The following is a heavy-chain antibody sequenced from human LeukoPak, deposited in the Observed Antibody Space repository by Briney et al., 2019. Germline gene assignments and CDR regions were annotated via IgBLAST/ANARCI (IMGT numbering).Heavy chain of an antibody. CDR3: ASRLYCSNTRCRNFPFAY. J-gene: IGHJ4*02. CDR1: GGTFSSYA. Sequence: SVKVSCRASGGTFSSYAINWVRQAPGQGLEWMGGIIPIFGTANYAQKFQDRVTITADESTSTAYMELSSLRSEDTAIYYCASRLYCSNTRCRNFPFAYWGQGTLVTVSS. D-gene: IGHD2-2*01. CDR2: IIPIFGTA. V-gene: IGHV1-69*13.